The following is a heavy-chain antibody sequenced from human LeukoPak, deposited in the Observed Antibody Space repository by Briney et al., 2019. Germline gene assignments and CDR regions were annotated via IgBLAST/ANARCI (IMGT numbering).Heavy chain of an antibody. CDR3: ARFGCSGGSCYFDY. CDR1: GGTFSSYA. J-gene: IGHJ4*02. D-gene: IGHD2-15*01. V-gene: IGHV1-69*13. Sequence: SVKVSCKASGGTFSSYAISWVRQAPGQGLEWMGGIIPIFGTANYAQKFQGRVTITADESTSTAYMELSSLRSEDTAVYYCARFGCSGGSCYFDYWGQGTLVTVSS. CDR2: IIPIFGTA.